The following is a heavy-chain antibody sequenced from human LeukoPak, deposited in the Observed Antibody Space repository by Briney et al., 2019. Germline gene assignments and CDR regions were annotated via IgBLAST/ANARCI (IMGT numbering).Heavy chain of an antibody. Sequence: NPSETLSLTCAVSGGSISSGGYSWSWIRQPPGKGLEWIGYIYYSGGTYYNPSLKSRVTISVDTSKNQFSLKLTSVTASDSAVYYCASSNWLRDANFDSWGQGTLVTVSS. D-gene: IGHD6-13*01. CDR2: IYYSGGT. CDR3: ASSNWLRDANFDS. V-gene: IGHV4-30-4*07. J-gene: IGHJ4*02. CDR1: GGSISSGGYS.